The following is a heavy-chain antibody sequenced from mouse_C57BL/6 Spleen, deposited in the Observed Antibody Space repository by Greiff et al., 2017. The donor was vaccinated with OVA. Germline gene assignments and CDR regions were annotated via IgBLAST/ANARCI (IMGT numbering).Heavy chain of an antibody. CDR3: ARVAPYAMDY. V-gene: IGHV1-63*01. J-gene: IGHJ4*01. CDR2: IYPGGGYT. CDR1: GYTFTNYW. Sequence: VQLQQSGAELVRPGTSVKMSCKASGYTFTNYWIGWAKQRPGHGLEWIGEIYPGGGYTNYNEKFKGKATLTADKSSSTAYMQFSSLTSEDSAIYYCARVAPYAMDYWGQGTSVTVSS.